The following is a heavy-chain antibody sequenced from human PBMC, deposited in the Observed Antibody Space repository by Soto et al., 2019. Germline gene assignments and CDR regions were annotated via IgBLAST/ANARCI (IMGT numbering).Heavy chain of an antibody. Sequence: SETLSLTCTVSGGSISSSSYYWGWIRQPPGKGLEWIGSIYYSGSTYYNPSLKSRVTISVDTSKNQFSLKLSSVTAADTAVYYFARTRSSLVPDNFDYWGQGTLVTVSS. D-gene: IGHD6-6*01. J-gene: IGHJ4*02. CDR3: ARTRSSLVPDNFDY. CDR2: IYYSGST. V-gene: IGHV4-39*01. CDR1: GGSISSSSYY.